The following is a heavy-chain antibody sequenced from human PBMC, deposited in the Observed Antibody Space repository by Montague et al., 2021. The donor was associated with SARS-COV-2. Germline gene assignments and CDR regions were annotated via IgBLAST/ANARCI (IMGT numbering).Heavy chain of an antibody. J-gene: IGHJ4*02. D-gene: IGHD5-18*01. CDR1: GGSISGNSYY. CDR3: VCVDTAVVTFDY. CDR2: VHYGGST. Sequence: SETLSLTCTVSGGSISGNSYYWGWIRQPPGKGLQWIGGVHYGGSTYYNPSLRSRVTTSVDTSKNQFSLRLSSVTAADTALYYCVCVDTAVVTFDYWGQGTLVTASS. V-gene: IGHV4-39*01.